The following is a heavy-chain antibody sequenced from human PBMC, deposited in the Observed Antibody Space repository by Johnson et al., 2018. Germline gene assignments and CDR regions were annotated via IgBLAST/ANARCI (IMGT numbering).Heavy chain of an antibody. Sequence: VQLLESGGGVVQPGRTLRLACAASGFTFSSYGMHWVRQAPGKGLEWVAIISYDGSNEYYTDSVKGRFTISRDNSKNTVYLQMISLRAEDTAVYYCAKELEVRSGSALNIWGQGTMVTVSS. D-gene: IGHD1-7*01. CDR2: ISYDGSNE. V-gene: IGHV3-30*18. CDR3: AKELEVRSGSALNI. J-gene: IGHJ3*02. CDR1: GFTFSSYG.